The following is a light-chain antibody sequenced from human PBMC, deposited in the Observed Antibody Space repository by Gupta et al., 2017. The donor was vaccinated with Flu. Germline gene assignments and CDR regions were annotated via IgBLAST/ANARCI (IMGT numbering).Light chain of an antibody. CDR1: QTVTNY. Sequence: DIQMTQSPPSLSQSVGDRVTITCRASQTVTNYLNWYQQRPGNAPKLLIYSTSTLQSGVPSRFIGSGSGTDFTLTISSLQPEDVATYYCQQSYTTPWTFGQGTQVEIK. J-gene: IGKJ1*01. CDR3: QQSYTTPWT. V-gene: IGKV1-39*01. CDR2: STS.